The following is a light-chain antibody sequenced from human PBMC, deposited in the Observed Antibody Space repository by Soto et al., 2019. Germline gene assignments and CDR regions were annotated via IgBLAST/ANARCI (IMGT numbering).Light chain of an antibody. CDR1: QSVSSSY. J-gene: IGKJ5*01. CDR2: GAS. Sequence: EIVLTQSPATLSLSPGERATLSCRASQSVSSSYFAWYQQKPGQAPRLLIYGASIRATGIPDRFSGSGCWTDFSLTISRREPEDFAVYYCHQQGNSPSITFGQGTRLEIK. V-gene: IGKV3-20*01. CDR3: HQQGNSPSIT.